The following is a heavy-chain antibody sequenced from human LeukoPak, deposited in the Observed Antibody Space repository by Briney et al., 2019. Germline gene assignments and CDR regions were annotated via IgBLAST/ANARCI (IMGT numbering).Heavy chain of an antibody. Sequence: GGSLRLSWAASGFTFSSYWMSWVRQAPGKGLKWVVNIKQEGSEKYYVDSVTGRFTSSRDNAKNSLYLQMNSLRAEDTAVYYCARDRDYYDSSGYYAHYLDYWGQGTLVTVSS. D-gene: IGHD3-22*01. V-gene: IGHV3-7*04. CDR1: GFTFSSYW. CDR3: ARDRDYYDSSGYYAHYLDY. CDR2: IKQEGSEK. J-gene: IGHJ4*02.